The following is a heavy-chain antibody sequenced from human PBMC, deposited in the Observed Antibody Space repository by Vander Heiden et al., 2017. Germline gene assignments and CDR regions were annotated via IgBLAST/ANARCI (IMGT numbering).Heavy chain of an antibody. CDR2: ISRDGTAI. D-gene: IGHD6-13*01. J-gene: IGHJ4*02. CDR1: GLTFSKDT. V-gene: IGHV3-21*01. CDR3: DAADY. Sequence: EVQLVESGGGLVKPGGSLRLSCAASGLTFSKDTMNWARQAPGKGLEWVSTISRDGTAIYYADSVRGRFTISRDNAKNSLYLQMGSLRAEDTAVYYCDAADYWGQGTLVTVSS.